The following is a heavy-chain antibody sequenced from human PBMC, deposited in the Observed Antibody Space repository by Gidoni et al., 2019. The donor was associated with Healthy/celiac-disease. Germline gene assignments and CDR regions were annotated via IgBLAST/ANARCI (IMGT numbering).Heavy chain of an antibody. D-gene: IGHD2-2*01. CDR3: TTEAVGVPAAPFDY. V-gene: IGHV3-15*01. J-gene: IGHJ4*02. CDR1: GFTFSNAW. CDR2: IKSKTDGGTT. Sequence: EVQLVESGGGLVKPGGSLILSCAASGFTFSNAWMSWVRQAPGKGLEWVGRIKSKTDGGTTEYAAPVKGRFTISRDDSKNTLYLQMNSLKTEDTAVYYCTTEAVGVPAAPFDYWGQGTLVTVSS.